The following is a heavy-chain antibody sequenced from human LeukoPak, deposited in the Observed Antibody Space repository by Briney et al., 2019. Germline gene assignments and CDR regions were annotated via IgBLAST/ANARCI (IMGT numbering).Heavy chain of an antibody. J-gene: IGHJ3*02. CDR2: ISYDGSNK. D-gene: IGHD3-22*01. Sequence: GGSLRLSCVGSGFTFSSFGMHWVRQAPGKGLEWVAVISYDGSNKYYADSVKGRFTISRDNSKNTLYLQMNSLRAEDTAVYYCAREASRDSSGYYAFDIWGQGTMVTVSS. CDR3: AREASRDSSGYYAFDI. CDR1: GFTFSSFG. V-gene: IGHV3-30*19.